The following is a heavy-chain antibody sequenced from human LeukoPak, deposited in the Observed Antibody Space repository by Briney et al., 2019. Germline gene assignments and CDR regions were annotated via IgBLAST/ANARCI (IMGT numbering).Heavy chain of an antibody. V-gene: IGHV3-30-3*01. CDR1: GFTFSSYA. J-gene: IGHJ6*02. CDR3: AKAPEVGATRDYYYYGMDV. D-gene: IGHD1-26*01. Sequence: GGSLRLSCAASGFTFSSYAMHWVRQAPGKGLEWVAVISYDGSNKYYADSVKGRFTISRDNSKNTLYLQMNSLRAEDTAVYYCAKAPEVGATRDYYYYGMDVWGQGTTVTVSS. CDR2: ISYDGSNK.